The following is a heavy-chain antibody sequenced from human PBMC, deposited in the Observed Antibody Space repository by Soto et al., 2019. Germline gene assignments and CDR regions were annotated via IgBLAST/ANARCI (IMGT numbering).Heavy chain of an antibody. V-gene: IGHV4-4*07. CDR3: ARALTSAAGIYFDY. CDR1: GGSITGYY. J-gene: IGHJ4*02. CDR2: IHTSEST. D-gene: IGHD6-13*01. Sequence: QVQLQESGPGLVKPSETLALTCTVSGGSITGYYWSWIRQPAGKGLEWIGRIHTSESTNYNPSLKSRVTLSVDTSNNQFSHRLSSLTAADTAVYYCARALTSAAGIYFDYWGQGTLVTVSS.